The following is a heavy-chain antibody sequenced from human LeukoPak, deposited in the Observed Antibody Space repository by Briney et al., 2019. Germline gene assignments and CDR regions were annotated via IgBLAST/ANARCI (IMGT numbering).Heavy chain of an antibody. Sequence: GGSLRLSCAASGFTFSRYWMSWVRQAPGKGLEWVASINQDESAKFYVDSVKGRFTISRDNAKSSLYLQMNSLRAEDTAVYYCATEIYWRLDNWGQGTLVSVSS. CDR3: ATEIYWRLDN. CDR2: INQDESAK. CDR1: GFTFSRYW. V-gene: IGHV3-7*01. D-gene: IGHD5-12*01. J-gene: IGHJ4*02.